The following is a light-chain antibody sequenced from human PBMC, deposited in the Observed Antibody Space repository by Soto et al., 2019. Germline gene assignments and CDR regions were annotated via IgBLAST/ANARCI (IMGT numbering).Light chain of an antibody. V-gene: IGKV1-27*01. CDR3: QKYDNVPWA. CDR2: AAS. J-gene: IGKJ1*01. Sequence: DIQMAQSPSSLSASVGDRVTITCRASQGISNYLAWYQQKPGKAPKVLIYAASTLQSGVPTRFSGSGSGTDVTLTISSLQAEDVATYYCQKYDNVPWAFGQGTKVEIK. CDR1: QGISNY.